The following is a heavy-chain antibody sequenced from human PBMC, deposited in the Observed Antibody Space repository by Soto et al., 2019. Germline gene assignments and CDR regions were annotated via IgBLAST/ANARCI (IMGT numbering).Heavy chain of an antibody. CDR1: GFDFLDYG. V-gene: IGHV1-18*04. D-gene: IGHD3-16*02. Sequence: ASVKVSCKGSGFDFLDYGYSWVRQAPGQGXEWMGWISSKNGITNYAEKFQGRVTLTTDTSTTTVYMELRSLRYDDTAMYYCATDLASYGDVWGSFRPTFAYWGQGTLVTVSS. CDR3: ATDLASYGDVWGSFRPTFAY. CDR2: ISSKNGIT. J-gene: IGHJ4*02.